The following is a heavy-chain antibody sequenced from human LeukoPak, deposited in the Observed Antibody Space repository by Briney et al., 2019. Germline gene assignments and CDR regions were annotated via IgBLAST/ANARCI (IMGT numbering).Heavy chain of an antibody. CDR3: ARSEDCGSSSCYWFDP. D-gene: IGHD2-2*01. V-gene: IGHV4-34*01. Sequence: SETLSLTCAVYGGSLSGYYWSWIRQSPGKGLEWIGEINRGGITKYNPSLKSRVTISLGTSYNQFSLKLTTVTAADTAMYYCARSEDCGSSSCYWFDPWGQGTLVTVSS. CDR1: GGSLSGYY. J-gene: IGHJ5*02. CDR2: INRGGIT.